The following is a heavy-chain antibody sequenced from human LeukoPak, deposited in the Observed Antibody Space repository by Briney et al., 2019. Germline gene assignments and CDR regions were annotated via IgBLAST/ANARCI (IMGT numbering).Heavy chain of an antibody. J-gene: IGHJ5*02. CDR2: ITQAGSEK. V-gene: IGHV3-7*01. Sequence: GGSLRLSCAASGFTFSSYWMSWVRQAPGKGLEWVANITQAGSEKYYVDSVKGRFTISRDNAKNSLYLQMNSLRAEDTAVYYCARDRYYDFWSGYYTPVYWFAPWGQGTLVTVSS. CDR3: ARDRYYDFWSGYYTPVYWFAP. CDR1: GFTFSSYW. D-gene: IGHD3-3*01.